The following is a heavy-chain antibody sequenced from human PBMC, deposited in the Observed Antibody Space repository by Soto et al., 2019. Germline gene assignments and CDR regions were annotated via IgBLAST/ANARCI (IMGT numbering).Heavy chain of an antibody. D-gene: IGHD3-10*01. V-gene: IGHV1-69*13. CDR2: IIPIFGTA. Sequence: SVKVSCKASGGTFSSYAISWVRQAPGQGLEWMGGIIPIFGTANYAQKFQGRVTITADESTSTAYMELSSLRSEDTAVYYCARAGPTMVRGAPCQYYYYGMDVWGQGTTVTVSS. CDR1: GGTFSSYA. J-gene: IGHJ6*02. CDR3: ARAGPTMVRGAPCQYYYYGMDV.